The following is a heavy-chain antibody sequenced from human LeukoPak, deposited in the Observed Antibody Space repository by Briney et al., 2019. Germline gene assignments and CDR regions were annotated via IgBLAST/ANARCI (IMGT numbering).Heavy chain of an antibody. J-gene: IGHJ5*02. Sequence: SETLSLTCTVSGGSISSGGYYWSWIRQHPGKGLEWIGYIYYSGSTYYNPSLKSRVTISVDTSKNQFSLKLSSVTAADTAVYYCARGPLIWRYFDSPFDPWGQGTLVTVSS. V-gene: IGHV4-31*03. CDR2: IYYSGST. CDR3: ARGPLIWRYFDSPFDP. D-gene: IGHD3-9*01. CDR1: GGSISSGGYY.